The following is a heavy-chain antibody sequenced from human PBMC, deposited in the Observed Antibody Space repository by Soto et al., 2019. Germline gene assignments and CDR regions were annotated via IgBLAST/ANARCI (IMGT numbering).Heavy chain of an antibody. CDR1: GGSISSGGYY. J-gene: IGHJ4*02. D-gene: IGHD4-17*01. Sequence: SETLSLTGTVSGGSISSGGYYWSWIRQHPGKGLEWIGYIYYSGSTYYNPSLKSRVTISVDTSKNQFSLKLRSVTAADTAVYYCARVYGDYVFIDYWGQGTLVTVSS. CDR2: IYYSGST. V-gene: IGHV4-31*03. CDR3: ARVYGDYVFIDY.